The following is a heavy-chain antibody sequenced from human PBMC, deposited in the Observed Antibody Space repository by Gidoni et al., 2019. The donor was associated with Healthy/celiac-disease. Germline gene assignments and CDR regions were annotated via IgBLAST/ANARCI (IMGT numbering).Heavy chain of an antibody. Sequence: QLQLQESGPGLVKPSETLSLTCPVSGGSISSSNYYWGWIRQPPGKGLEWIGSIYDSGSTYYNPSLKSRVTISVDTSKNQFSLRLRSVTAADAAVYYCATLKWELLRDYYYYYGMDVWGQGTTVTVSS. V-gene: IGHV4-39*01. J-gene: IGHJ6*02. CDR2: IYDSGST. CDR1: GGSISSSNYY. D-gene: IGHD1-26*01. CDR3: ATLKWELLRDYYYYYGMDV.